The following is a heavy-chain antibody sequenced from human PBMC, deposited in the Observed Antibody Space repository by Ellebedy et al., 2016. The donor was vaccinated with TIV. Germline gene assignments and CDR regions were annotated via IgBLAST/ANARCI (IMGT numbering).Heavy chain of an antibody. D-gene: IGHD5-18*01. V-gene: IGHV1-2*02. CDR1: GYTFTGYY. CDR3: ARSRKMGYSHDAFDI. J-gene: IGHJ3*02. Sequence: ASVKVSCKASGYTFTGYYMHWVRQAPGQRLEWMGWINAGNGNTKYSQKFQGRVTITRDTSISTAYMELSRLRSDDTAVYYCARSRKMGYSHDAFDIWGQGTMVTVSS. CDR2: INAGNGNT.